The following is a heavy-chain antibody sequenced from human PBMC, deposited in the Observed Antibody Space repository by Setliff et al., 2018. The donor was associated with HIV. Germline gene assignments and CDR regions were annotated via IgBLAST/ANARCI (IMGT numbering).Heavy chain of an antibody. Sequence: GGSLRLSCAASGFSFSSYEMTWVRQAPGKGLEWVSSISISGTLIYYADSVKGRFTTTRANTKNTLYLQMNSLRADDTAVYYCARGYGGNSNWFDPWGQGTLVTVSS. V-gene: IGHV3-48*03. J-gene: IGHJ5*02. D-gene: IGHD2-21*02. CDR3: ARGYGGNSNWFDP. CDR2: ISISGTLI. CDR1: GFSFSSYE.